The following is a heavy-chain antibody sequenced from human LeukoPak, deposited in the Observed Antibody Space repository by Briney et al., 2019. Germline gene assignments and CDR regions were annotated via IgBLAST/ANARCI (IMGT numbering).Heavy chain of an antibody. V-gene: IGHV3-48*02. D-gene: IGHD6-19*01. CDR2: ISSSSSTI. CDR3: ARARPVADVNWFDP. CDR1: GFTFNTYA. Sequence: GGSLRLSCAASGFTFNTYAMNWVRQAPGKGLEWVSYISSSSSTIYYADSVEGRFTISRDNAKNSLYLQMNSLTDEDTALYYCARARPVADVNWFDPWGQGTLVTVSS. J-gene: IGHJ5*02.